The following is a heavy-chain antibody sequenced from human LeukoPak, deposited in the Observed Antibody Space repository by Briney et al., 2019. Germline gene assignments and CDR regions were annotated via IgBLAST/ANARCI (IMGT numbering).Heavy chain of an antibody. CDR2: IIPILGIA. CDR1: GGTFSSYA. V-gene: IGHV1-69*04. Sequence: SVKVSCKASGGTFSSYAISWVRQAPGQGLEWMGRIIPILGIANYAQKFQGRVTITADKSTSTAYMELSSLRSEDTAVYYCARGYYNSSGYPDAFDIWGQGTMVTVSS. CDR3: ARGYYNSSGYPDAFDI. D-gene: IGHD3-22*01. J-gene: IGHJ3*02.